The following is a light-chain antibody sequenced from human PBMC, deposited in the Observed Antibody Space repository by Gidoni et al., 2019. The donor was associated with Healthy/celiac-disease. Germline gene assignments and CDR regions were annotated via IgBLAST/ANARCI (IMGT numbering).Light chain of an antibody. V-gene: IGLV3-1*01. CDR3: QAWDSSTVV. J-gene: IGLJ2*01. CDR2: QDS. Sequence: SYELTQPPSVSVSPGPTASITCSGGKLGVKYACWYQQKPGQSAVLVIYQDSKRPSGIPERFSGSYSGNTATLTISGTQAMDEADYYCQAWDSSTVVFGGGTKLTVL. CDR1: KLGVKY.